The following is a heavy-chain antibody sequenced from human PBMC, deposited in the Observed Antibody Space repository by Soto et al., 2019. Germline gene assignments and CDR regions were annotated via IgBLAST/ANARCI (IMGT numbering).Heavy chain of an antibody. D-gene: IGHD3-10*01. J-gene: IGHJ5*02. V-gene: IGHV4-61*01. CDR1: GGSVSSGSYY. CDR3: ARIITMVPEGWFDP. Sequence: SETLSLTCTVSGGSVSSGSYYWSWIRQPPGKGLEWIGYIYYSGSTNYNPSLKSRVTISVDTSKNQFSLKLSSVTAADTAVYYCARIITMVPEGWFDPWGQGTLVTVSS. CDR2: IYYSGST.